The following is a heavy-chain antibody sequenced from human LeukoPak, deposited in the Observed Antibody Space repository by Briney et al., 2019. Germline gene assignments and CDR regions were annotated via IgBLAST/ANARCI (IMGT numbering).Heavy chain of an antibody. J-gene: IGHJ5*02. Sequence: LPGGSLRLSCAASGFTFSSYAMSWVRQPPGKGLEWVSAISGSGGSTYYADSVKGRFTISRDNSKNTLYLQMNSLRAEDTAVYYCAKDRSWELRNNWFDPWGQGTLVTVSS. CDR2: ISGSGGST. D-gene: IGHD1-26*01. CDR1: GFTFSSYA. V-gene: IGHV3-23*01. CDR3: AKDRSWELRNNWFDP.